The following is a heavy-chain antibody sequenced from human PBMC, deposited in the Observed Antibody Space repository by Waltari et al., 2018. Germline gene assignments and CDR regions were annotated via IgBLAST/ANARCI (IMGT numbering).Heavy chain of an antibody. CDR1: GFTFSGYW. CDR2: INYDGSQK. CDR3: AKSRGFEY. J-gene: IGHJ4*02. Sequence: EVQLVESGGGLVQPGGSLGLPCGASGFTFSGYWMSWVRQTPGKGLEWVANINYDGSQKYYVDSVKGRFTISRDNAKNSVYLQMNSLRVEDTAVYYCAKSRGFEYWGQGTLITVSS. V-gene: IGHV3-7*01. D-gene: IGHD2-2*01.